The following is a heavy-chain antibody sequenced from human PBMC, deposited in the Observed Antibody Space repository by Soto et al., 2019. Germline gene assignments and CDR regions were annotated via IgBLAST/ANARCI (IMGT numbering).Heavy chain of an antibody. CDR3: ARGGDPNARYCSSTSCYKGGYYYYMDV. V-gene: IGHV1-18*01. CDR1: GYTFTSYG. D-gene: IGHD2-2*01. CDR2: ISAYNGNT. J-gene: IGHJ6*03. Sequence: ASVKVSCKASGYTFTSYGISWVRQAPGQGLEWMGWISAYNGNTNYAQKLQGRVTMTTDTSTSTAYMELRSLRSDDTAVYYCARGGDPNARYCSSTSCYKGGYYYYMDVWGKGTTVTVSS.